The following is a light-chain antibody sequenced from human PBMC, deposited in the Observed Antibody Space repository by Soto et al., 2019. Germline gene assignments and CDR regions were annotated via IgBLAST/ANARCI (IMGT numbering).Light chain of an antibody. CDR1: SSDVGAYNY. J-gene: IGLJ3*02. Sequence: QSALTQPPSASGSPGQSVTISCTGTSSDVGAYNYVSWYQQHAGKAPKLVIYEVTKRPSGVPDRFSGSKSANTASLTVSGLQAEDEADYYCSSFAANNTWVFGGGTQLTVL. CDR2: EVT. V-gene: IGLV2-8*01. CDR3: SSFAANNTWV.